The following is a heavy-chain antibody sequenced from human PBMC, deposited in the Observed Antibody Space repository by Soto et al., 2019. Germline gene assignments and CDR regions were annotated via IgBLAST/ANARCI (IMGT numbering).Heavy chain of an antibody. CDR2: ISWNSGSI. Sequence: GGSLRLSCAASGFTFDDYAMHWVRQAPGKGLEWVSGISWNSGSIGYADSVKGRFTISRDNAKNSLYLQMNSLRAEDTALYYCAKDLHSSSSQTFDYWGQGTLVTVSS. V-gene: IGHV3-9*01. J-gene: IGHJ4*02. CDR1: GFTFDDYA. CDR3: AKDLHSSSSQTFDY. D-gene: IGHD6-6*01.